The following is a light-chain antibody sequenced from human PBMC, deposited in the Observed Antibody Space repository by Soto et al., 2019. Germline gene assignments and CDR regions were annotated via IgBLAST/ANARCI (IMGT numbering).Light chain of an antibody. J-gene: IGKJ1*01. Sequence: AIQMTQSPSSLSASVGDRVTMTCRASQGINNELAWYQQKPGKAPKLLIYATSNLHSGIPSRFSGSESGSDFALTTSSLQPEDFATYFCLHDYNYPRTFGQGTKVE. CDR1: QGINNE. CDR2: ATS. V-gene: IGKV1-6*01. CDR3: LHDYNYPRT.